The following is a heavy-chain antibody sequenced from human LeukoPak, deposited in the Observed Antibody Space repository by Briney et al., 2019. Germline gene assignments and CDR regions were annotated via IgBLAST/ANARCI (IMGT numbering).Heavy chain of an antibody. CDR3: ARLGGYSYGYIDY. V-gene: IGHV4-59*08. D-gene: IGHD5-18*01. CDR2: VYYSGST. Sequence: SETLSLTCTVSGGSISSYYWSWIRQPPGKGLEWIGYVYYSGSTNYNPSLKSRVTISVDTSKNQFSLKLSSVTAADTAVYYCARLGGYSYGYIDYWGQGTLVTVSS. CDR1: GGSISSYY. J-gene: IGHJ4*02.